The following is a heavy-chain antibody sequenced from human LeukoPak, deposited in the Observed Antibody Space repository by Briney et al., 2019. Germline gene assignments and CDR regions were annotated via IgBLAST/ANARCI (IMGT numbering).Heavy chain of an antibody. CDR2: INPNSGGT. J-gene: IGHJ4*02. CDR3: ARVVRGVIINPMGY. D-gene: IGHD3-10*01. V-gene: IGHV1-2*02. CDR1: GYTFTGYY. Sequence: ASVKVSCKASGYTFTGYYMHWVRQAPGQGLEWMGWINPNSGGTNYAQKFQGRVTMTRNTSISTAYMELSRLRSDDTAVYYCARVVRGVIINPMGYWGQGTLVTVSS.